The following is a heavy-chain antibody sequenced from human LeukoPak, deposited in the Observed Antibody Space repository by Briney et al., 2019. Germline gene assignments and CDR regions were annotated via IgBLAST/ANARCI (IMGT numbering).Heavy chain of an antibody. CDR2: IRSNGGST. CDR1: GFTFSSYT. V-gene: IGHV3-64*01. CDR3: ARASIFGVVRYGMDV. Sequence: GGSLRLSCAASGFTFSSYTMTWVRQAPGKGLEYVSGIRSNGGSTYYANSVKGRFTISRDNSKNTLYLQMGSLRAEDMAVYYCARASIFGVVRYGMDVWGQGTTVTVSS. J-gene: IGHJ6*02. D-gene: IGHD3-3*01.